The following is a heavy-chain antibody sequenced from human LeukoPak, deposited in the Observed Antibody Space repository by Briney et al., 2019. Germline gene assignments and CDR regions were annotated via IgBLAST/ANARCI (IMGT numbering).Heavy chain of an antibody. CDR3: ARRQAGGGRGYCSSTSCYSFDY. CDR2: IYYSGST. V-gene: IGHV4-31*03. D-gene: IGHD2-2*01. Sequence: SETLSLTCTVSGGSISSGGYYWSWIRQHPGKGLEWIGYIYYSGSTYYNPSLKSRVTILVDTSKNQFSLKLSSVTAADTAVYYCARRQAGGGRGYCSSTSCYSFDYWGQGTLVTVSS. J-gene: IGHJ4*02. CDR1: GGSISSGGYY.